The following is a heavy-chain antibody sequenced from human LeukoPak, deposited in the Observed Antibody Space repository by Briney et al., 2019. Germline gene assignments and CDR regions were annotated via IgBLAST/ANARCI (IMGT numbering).Heavy chain of an antibody. J-gene: IGHJ4*02. CDR1: GFTFSSYA. CDR2: FSETNSGT. V-gene: IGHV3-23*01. Sequence: GGSLRLSCAAPGFTFSSYAMSWVRQAPGKGLEWVSGFSETNSGTYYADSVKGRFTISRDNSRNTLYLQMNSLGAEDTAEYFCAKVVRTGNSMFDFWGQGTLVTVSS. D-gene: IGHD2/OR15-2a*01. CDR3: AKVVRTGNSMFDF.